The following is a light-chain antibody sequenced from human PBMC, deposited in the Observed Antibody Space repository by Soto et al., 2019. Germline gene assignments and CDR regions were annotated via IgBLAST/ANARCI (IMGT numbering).Light chain of an antibody. CDR3: QKYHSAPRT. CDR2: AAS. CDR1: QDISYY. J-gene: IGKJ1*01. Sequence: DIQMTQSPSSLSASVGDRVTITCRANQDISYYLAWYQQKQGKVAKLLIYAASTLQSGVPSRFSGSGSGTDFTLTISSLQPEDIATYYCQKYHSAPRTFGQGTKVEIK. V-gene: IGKV1-27*01.